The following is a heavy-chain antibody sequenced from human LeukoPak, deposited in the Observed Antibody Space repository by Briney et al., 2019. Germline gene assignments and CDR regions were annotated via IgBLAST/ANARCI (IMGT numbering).Heavy chain of an antibody. D-gene: IGHD6-13*01. V-gene: IGHV3-11*04. Sequence: GGSLRLSCAASGFTFSDYYMSWIRQAPGKGLEWVSYISSSGSTIYYADSVKGRFAISRDNAKNSLYLQVNSLRAEDTAVYYCARVEGAAAFNPWGQGTLVTVSS. CDR2: ISSSGSTI. CDR1: GFTFSDYY. CDR3: ARVEGAAAFNP. J-gene: IGHJ5*02.